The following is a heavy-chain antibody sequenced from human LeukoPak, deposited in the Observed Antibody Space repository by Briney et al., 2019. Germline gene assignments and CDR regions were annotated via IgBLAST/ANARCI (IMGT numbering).Heavy chain of an antibody. Sequence: SETPSLTCTVSGGSISSYYWSWIRQPPGKGLEWIGNIYYSGSTNYNPSLKSRVTISVDTSKNQFSLKLSSVTAADTAVYYCARDSFFTQQLVKFDPWGQGTLVTVSS. D-gene: IGHD6-13*01. CDR2: IYYSGST. J-gene: IGHJ5*02. V-gene: IGHV4-59*01. CDR3: ARDSFFTQQLVKFDP. CDR1: GGSISSYY.